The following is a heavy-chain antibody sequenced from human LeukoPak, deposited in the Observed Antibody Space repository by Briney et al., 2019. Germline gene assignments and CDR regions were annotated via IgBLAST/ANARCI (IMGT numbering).Heavy chain of an antibody. CDR2: IYTSGST. J-gene: IGHJ4*02. CDR3: ARLSAVAGTVYFDY. V-gene: IGHV4-4*07. D-gene: IGHD6-19*01. CDR1: DGSINGYY. Sequence: SETLSLTCTVSDGSINGYYWSWIRQPAGKGLEWIGRIYTSGSTNYNPSLKSRVTMSVDTSKNQFSLKLSSVTAADTAVYYCARLSAVAGTVYFDYWGQGTLVTVSS.